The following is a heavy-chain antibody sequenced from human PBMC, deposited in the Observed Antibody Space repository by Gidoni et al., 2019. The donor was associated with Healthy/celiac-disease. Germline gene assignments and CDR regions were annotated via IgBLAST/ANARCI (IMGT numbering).Heavy chain of an antibody. CDR2: ISSGGRTI. Sequence: EVQLVESGGGLVQPGGSLRLSCAASGFTFSSHELNWVRQAPGKGLVWVSYISSGGRTIYYADSVKVQFPISRDNAKNSLYLQMNSLRAEDTAVYYCARDRGLGLASAVAVPHYYYYGMDVWGQGTTVTVSS. V-gene: IGHV3-48*03. D-gene: IGHD6-13*01. J-gene: IGHJ6*02. CDR1: GFTFSSHE. CDR3: ARDRGLGLASAVAVPHYYYYGMDV.